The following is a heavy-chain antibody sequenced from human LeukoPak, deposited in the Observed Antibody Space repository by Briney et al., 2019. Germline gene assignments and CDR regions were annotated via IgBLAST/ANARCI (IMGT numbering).Heavy chain of an antibody. CDR1: GGSISSGDYY. D-gene: IGHD1-7*01. CDR3: ARAPRETRTWYFDL. V-gene: IGHV4-30-4*08. CDR2: IYYSGST. Sequence: PSQTLSLTCTVSGGSISSGDYYWSWIRQPPGKGLEWIGYIYYSGSTYYNPSLKSRVTISVDTSKTQFSLKLSSMTAADTAVYYCARAPRETRTWYFDLWGRGTLVTASS. J-gene: IGHJ2*01.